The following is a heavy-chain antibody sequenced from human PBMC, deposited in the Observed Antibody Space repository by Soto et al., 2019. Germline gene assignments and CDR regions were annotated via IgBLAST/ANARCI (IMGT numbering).Heavy chain of an antibody. CDR2: MHRNGGIT. D-gene: IGHD4-17*01. V-gene: IGHV3-20*04. CDR3: ARDHRWGYEYGDYGDS. Sequence: EVQLVESGGGVVRPGGSLRLACAISGFSLDEYGMSCVRQAPGKGPEWVSGMHRNGGITGYADSVKGRFTISRDDAKNSLYLQMISLRAEDTAFYYCARDHRWGYEYGDYGDSWGHGTLVTVSS. CDR1: GFSLDEYG. J-gene: IGHJ5*01.